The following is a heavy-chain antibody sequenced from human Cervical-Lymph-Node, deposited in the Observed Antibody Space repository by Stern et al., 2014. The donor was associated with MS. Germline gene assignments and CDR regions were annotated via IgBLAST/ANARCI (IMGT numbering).Heavy chain of an antibody. V-gene: IGHV5-51*01. CDR1: GYSFTIYY. CDR2: IYPYDSDA. CDR3: ARHVQGFDY. Sequence: VQLVESGAEVKKPGESLKISCKLSGYSFTIYYIAWVRQMPGKGLEWMGVIYPYDSDATSSPSFQGQVTISADKSITPAYRQWSSLRASDTAMYYCARHVQGFDYWGQGTLVTVSS. J-gene: IGHJ4*02.